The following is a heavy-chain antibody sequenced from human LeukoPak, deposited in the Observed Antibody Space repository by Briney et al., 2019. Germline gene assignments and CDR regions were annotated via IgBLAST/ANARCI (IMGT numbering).Heavy chain of an antibody. CDR3: ARDYGGSYYFDY. CDR1: GFTFSNYG. J-gene: IGHJ4*02. V-gene: IGHV3-33*01. Sequence: GGSLRLSCAASGFTFSNYGMHWVRQAPGKGLEWVALIWYDGSNKYYADSVKGRFTISRDNSKSTLYLQMNSLRAEDTAVYYCARDYGGSYYFDYWGRGTLVTVSS. CDR2: IWYDGSNK. D-gene: IGHD2-15*01.